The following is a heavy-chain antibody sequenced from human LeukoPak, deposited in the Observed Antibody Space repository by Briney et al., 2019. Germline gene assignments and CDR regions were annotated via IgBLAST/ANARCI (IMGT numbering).Heavy chain of an antibody. D-gene: IGHD6-19*01. CDR3: ARVEYSSGWTYYFDY. J-gene: IGHJ4*02. V-gene: IGHV1-8*01. CDR1: GYTFTSYD. CDR2: MNPNSGNT. Sequence: ASVKVSCKASGYTFTSYDINWVRQATGQGLEWMGWMNPNSGNTGYAQKFQGRVTMTRNASISTAYMELSSLRSEDTAVYYCARVEYSSGWTYYFDYWGQGTLVTVSS.